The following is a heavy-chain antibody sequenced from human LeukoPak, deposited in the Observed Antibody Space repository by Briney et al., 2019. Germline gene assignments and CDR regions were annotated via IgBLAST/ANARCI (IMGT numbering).Heavy chain of an antibody. J-gene: IGHJ3*02. CDR3: ARAGKIMITMVRGALASSDGFDI. D-gene: IGHD3-10*01. CDR1: GYTFTGYY. V-gene: IGHV1-2*02. Sequence: ASVKVSCKASGYTFTGYYIHWVRQAPGQGLEWMGRINPNSGGTKYAQKFQDRVTMTRDTSISTAYMELSRLRSDDTAVYYCARAGKIMITMVRGALASSDGFDIWGQGKMVTVSS. CDR2: INPNSGGT.